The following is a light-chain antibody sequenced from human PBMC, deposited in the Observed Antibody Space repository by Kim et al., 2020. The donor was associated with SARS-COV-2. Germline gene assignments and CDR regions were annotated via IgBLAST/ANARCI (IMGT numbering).Light chain of an antibody. V-gene: IGKV1-5*03. CDR2: KAS. Sequence: DIQMTQSPSTLSASVGDRVTITCRASQSISSWLAWYQQKPGKAPKLLIYKASSLESWVPSRFSGSGSGTEFTLTISSLQPDDFATYYCQQYNSWTFGQGTKVDIK. J-gene: IGKJ1*01. CDR3: QQYNSWT. CDR1: QSISSW.